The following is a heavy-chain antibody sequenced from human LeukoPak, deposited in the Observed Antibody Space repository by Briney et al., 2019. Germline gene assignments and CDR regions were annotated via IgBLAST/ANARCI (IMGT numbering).Heavy chain of an antibody. CDR2: ISTGGVNT. V-gene: IGHV3-23*01. J-gene: IGHJ4*02. D-gene: IGHD6-19*01. CDR1: GFTFNTYA. Sequence: GGSLRLSCAASGFTFNTYAMSWVRQAPGKGLEWVSAISTGGVNTYYTDSMKGRFTISRDNSKNTLYLQMNSLRAEDTAVYFCAKEQMMYSSSPFDYWGQGTLVTVSA. CDR3: AKEQMMYSSSPFDY.